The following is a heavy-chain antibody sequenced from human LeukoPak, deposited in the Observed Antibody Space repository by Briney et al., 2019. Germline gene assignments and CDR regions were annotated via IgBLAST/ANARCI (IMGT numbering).Heavy chain of an antibody. CDR1: GYRFTNYW. D-gene: IGHD3-22*01. V-gene: IGHV5-51*01. J-gene: IGHJ4*02. CDR2: IYPDDSNT. CDR3: ARPPYDSSGYYRPGY. Sequence: GESLKISCTGSGYRFTNYWIGWVRQLPGKGLEWMGIIYPDDSNTRYSPSFQGQVTISADKSISTAYLQWSSLKASDTAMYYCARPPYDSSGYYRPGYWGQGTLVTVSS.